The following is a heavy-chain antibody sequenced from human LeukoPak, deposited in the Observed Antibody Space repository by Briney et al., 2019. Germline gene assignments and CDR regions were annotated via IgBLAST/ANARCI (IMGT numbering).Heavy chain of an antibody. J-gene: IGHJ4*01. CDR1: GGSFSGYY. D-gene: IGHD2-21*02. Sequence: SETLSLACAVYGGSFSGYYWSWIRQPPGKGLEWIGEINHSGSTNYNPSLKSRVTISVDTSKNQFSLKLSSVTAADTAVYYCARGLSAIVHWGQGTQVTVSS. CDR2: INHSGST. V-gene: IGHV4-34*01. CDR3: ARGLSAIVH.